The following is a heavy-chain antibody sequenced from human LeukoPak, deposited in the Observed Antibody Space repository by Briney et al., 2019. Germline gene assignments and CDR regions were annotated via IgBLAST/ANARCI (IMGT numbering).Heavy chain of an antibody. D-gene: IGHD1-26*01. J-gene: IGHJ4*02. CDR2: IYSGGST. Sequence: PSETLSLTCTVSGGSISSYYWSWIRQPAGKELEWIGRIYSGGSTNYNPSLKSRVTISVDSSNNQFSLKLSSVTAADTAVFYCARENTGSYREFDYWGQGTLVTVSS. V-gene: IGHV4-4*07. CDR3: ARENTGSYREFDY. CDR1: GGSISSYY.